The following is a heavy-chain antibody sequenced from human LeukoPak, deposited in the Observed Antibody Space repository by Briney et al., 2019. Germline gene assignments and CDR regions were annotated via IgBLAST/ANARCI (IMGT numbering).Heavy chain of an antibody. J-gene: IGHJ3*02. V-gene: IGHV3-48*04. D-gene: IGHD7-27*01. Sequence: PGGSLRLSCTVSGFTFGDYVMTWVRQAPGKGLEWVSYISSSSSTIYYADSVKGRFTISRDNAKNSLYLQMNSLRAEDTAVYYCARVVKWGPFDAFDIWGQGTMVTVSS. CDR1: GFTFGDYV. CDR3: ARVVKWGPFDAFDI. CDR2: ISSSSSTI.